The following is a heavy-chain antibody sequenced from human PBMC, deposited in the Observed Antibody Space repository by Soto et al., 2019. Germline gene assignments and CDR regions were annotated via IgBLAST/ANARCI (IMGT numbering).Heavy chain of an antibody. CDR1: GGSISSGDYY. CDR2: IYYSGGT. Sequence: LSLTCTVSGGSISSGDYYWSWIRQPPGKGLEWIGYIYYSGGTYYNPSLKSRVTISVDTSKNQFSLKLSSVTAADTAVYYCATERWLQAFDYWGQGTLVTVSS. J-gene: IGHJ4*02. D-gene: IGHD5-12*01. V-gene: IGHV4-30-4*01. CDR3: ATERWLQAFDY.